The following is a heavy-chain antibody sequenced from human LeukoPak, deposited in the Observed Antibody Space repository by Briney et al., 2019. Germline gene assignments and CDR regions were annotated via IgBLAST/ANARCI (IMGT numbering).Heavy chain of an antibody. V-gene: IGHV1-3*01. Sequence: ASVKVSCKASGYTFTGYAMHWVRQAPGQRLEWMGWINAGNGNTKYSQKFQGRVTITRDRSASTAYMELSSLRSEDTAVYYCARETSVAVTRWFDPWGQGTLVTVSS. CDR1: GYTFTGYA. CDR3: ARETSVAVTRWFDP. J-gene: IGHJ5*02. D-gene: IGHD6-19*01. CDR2: INAGNGNT.